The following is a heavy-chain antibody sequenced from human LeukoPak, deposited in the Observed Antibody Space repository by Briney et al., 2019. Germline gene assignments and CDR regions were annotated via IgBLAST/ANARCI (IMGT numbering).Heavy chain of an antibody. CDR1: GFTFSSYG. CDR3: AKGVRGYSHGSDAFDI. V-gene: IGHV3-30*18. Sequence: HPGGSLRLSCAASGFTFSSYGMHWVRQAPGKGLEWVAVILYDGSNKYYADSVKGRFTISRDNSKNTLYLQMNSLRAEDTAVYYCAKGVRGYSHGSDAFDIWGQGTMVTVSS. D-gene: IGHD5-18*01. CDR2: ILYDGSNK. J-gene: IGHJ3*02.